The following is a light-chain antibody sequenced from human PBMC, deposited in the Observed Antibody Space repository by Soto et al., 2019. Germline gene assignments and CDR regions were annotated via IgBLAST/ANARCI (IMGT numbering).Light chain of an antibody. J-gene: IGKJ1*01. CDR1: QSVSSSY. Sequence: EIVLTQSPGTLSLSPGERATLSCRASQSVSSSYLAWYQQKPGQAPRLLIYGASSRATGIPDRFSGSGSGTDFHLTISRLESEDFAVYYCQQYCRSPWTFGQGTKVEIK. CDR3: QQYCRSPWT. V-gene: IGKV3-20*01. CDR2: GAS.